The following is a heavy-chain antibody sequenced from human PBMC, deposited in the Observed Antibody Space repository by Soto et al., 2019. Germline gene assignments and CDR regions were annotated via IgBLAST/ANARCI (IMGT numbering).Heavy chain of an antibody. D-gene: IGHD2-2*01. CDR1: GFTFSSYA. CDR2: ISYDGSNK. J-gene: IGHJ6*02. V-gene: IGHV3-30-3*01. Sequence: VWSLRLSFAASGFTFSSYAMHWVRQAPGKGLEWVAVISYDGSNKYYADGVKGRFTIARDNSKNTLYLQMNSLRAEDTAVYYCARDDCSSNSCRYYYYYYGMDVWGQGTTVTV. CDR3: ARDDCSSNSCRYYYYYYGMDV.